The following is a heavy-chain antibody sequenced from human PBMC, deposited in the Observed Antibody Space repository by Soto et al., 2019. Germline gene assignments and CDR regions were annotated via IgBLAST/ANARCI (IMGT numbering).Heavy chain of an antibody. J-gene: IGHJ6*01. CDR2: IIPISETT. D-gene: IGHD6-19*01. Sequence: QVQLVQSGAEVKKPGSSVKVSCKASGGTFSSYAISWVRQAPGQGLEWMGGIIPISETTNYAQKFQGRVTITADESKSTAYMELRSLTSEDTAAYYCGSSRGSGTRVEIYYYYYYGTDVGGRNSTVTASS. CDR3: GSSRGSGTRVEIYYYYYYGTDV. V-gene: IGHV1-69*01. CDR1: GGTFSSYA.